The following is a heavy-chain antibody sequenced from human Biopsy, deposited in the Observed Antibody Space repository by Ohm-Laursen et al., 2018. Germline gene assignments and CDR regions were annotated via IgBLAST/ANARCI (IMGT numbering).Heavy chain of an antibody. J-gene: IGHJ5*02. CDR3: ARERGVPTASRFDP. D-gene: IGHD2-2*01. V-gene: IGHV4-31*01. Sequence: TLSLTCAVSGGSITSDKYYWSWIRQHPGKGLEWIGYIYHSGSTYYNPSLNDLATISIDTSKKKFSLRLTSVTAADTGVYYCARERGVPTASRFDPWGQGTLVSVSS. CDR1: GGSITSDKYY. CDR2: IYHSGST.